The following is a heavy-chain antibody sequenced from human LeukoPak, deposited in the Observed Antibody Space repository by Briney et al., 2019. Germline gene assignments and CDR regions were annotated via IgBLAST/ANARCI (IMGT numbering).Heavy chain of an antibody. J-gene: IGHJ4*02. Sequence: GGSLRLSCAASGFTFSSYGMHWVRQAPGKGLEWVAVISYDGSNKYYADSVKGRFTISRDNSKNTLYLQMNSLRAEDTAVYYRAKDAFRGVIIPKHYYFDYWGQGTLVTVSS. CDR3: AKDAFRGVIIPKHYYFDY. D-gene: IGHD3-10*01. CDR2: ISYDGSNK. V-gene: IGHV3-30*18. CDR1: GFTFSSYG.